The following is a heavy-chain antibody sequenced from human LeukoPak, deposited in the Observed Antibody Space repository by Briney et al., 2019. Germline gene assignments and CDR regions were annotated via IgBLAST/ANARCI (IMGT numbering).Heavy chain of an antibody. CDR1: GFIFSNYA. Sequence: PGGSLRLSCAASGFIFSNYAMHWVRQAPGKGLEWVACISYDGSNKYYVDSVKGRFTISRDNSKNTLYLQMNSLRAEDTAVYYCASPSYSYGAFDIWGQGTMVTVSS. V-gene: IGHV3-30*03. CDR2: ISYDGSNK. D-gene: IGHD5-18*01. CDR3: ASPSYSYGAFDI. J-gene: IGHJ3*02.